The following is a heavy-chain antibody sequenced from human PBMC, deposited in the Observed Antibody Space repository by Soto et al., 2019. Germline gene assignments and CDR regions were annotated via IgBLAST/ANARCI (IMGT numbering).Heavy chain of an antibody. V-gene: IGHV4-61*01. CDR2: IYYSGST. CDR1: GYSISSGYY. CDR3: ARDNYYDSSGYYQFDY. D-gene: IGHD3-22*01. Sequence: PSETLSLTCDVSGYSISSGYYWGWMRQPPGKGLEWIGYIYYSGSTNYNPSLKSRVTISVDTSKNQFSLKLSSVTAADTAVYYCARDNYYDSSGYYQFDYWGQGTLVTVSS. J-gene: IGHJ4*02.